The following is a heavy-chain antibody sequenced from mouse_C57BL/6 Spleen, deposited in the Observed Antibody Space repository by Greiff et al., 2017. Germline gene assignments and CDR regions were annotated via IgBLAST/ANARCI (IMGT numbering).Heavy chain of an antibody. CDR3: ARSDGYDLYYAMDY. CDR1: GYAFSSYW. D-gene: IGHD2-2*01. J-gene: IGHJ4*01. Sequence: VQLQQPGAELVRPGSSVKISCKASGYAFSSYWMNWVKQRPGKGLEWIGQIYPGDGDTNYNGKFKGKATLTADKSSSTAYMQLSSLTSEDSAVYFCARSDGYDLYYAMDYWGQGTSVTVSS. V-gene: IGHV1-80*01. CDR2: IYPGDGDT.